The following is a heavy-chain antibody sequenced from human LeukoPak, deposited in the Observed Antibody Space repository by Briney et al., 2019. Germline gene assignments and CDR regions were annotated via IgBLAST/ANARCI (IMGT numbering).Heavy chain of an antibody. CDR2: ISYDGSNK. CDR1: GFTFSSYG. J-gene: IGHJ6*02. CDR3: ARVGGYCSSTSCSRWNYGMDV. Sequence: GGSLRLSCAASGFTFSSYGMHWVRQAPGKGLEWVAVISYDGSNKYYADSVKGRFTISRDNSKNTLYLQMNSLRSDDTAVYYCARVGGYCSSTSCSRWNYGMDVWGQGTTVTVSS. D-gene: IGHD2-2*01. V-gene: IGHV3-30*03.